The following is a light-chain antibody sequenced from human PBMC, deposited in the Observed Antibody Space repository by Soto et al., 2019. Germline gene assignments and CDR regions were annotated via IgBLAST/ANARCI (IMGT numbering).Light chain of an antibody. CDR2: GAS. V-gene: IGKV3-15*01. CDR1: QSVRSN. CDR3: QQYNKWPRT. Sequence: EIVMTHSPSTLSVSPGERATLSFMASQSVRSNLAWYQQKPGQAPRLLIYGASTRATGFPARFSGSGSGTEFTLTISSLQSEDSAVYYCQQYNKWPRTFGQGTKVDIK. J-gene: IGKJ1*01.